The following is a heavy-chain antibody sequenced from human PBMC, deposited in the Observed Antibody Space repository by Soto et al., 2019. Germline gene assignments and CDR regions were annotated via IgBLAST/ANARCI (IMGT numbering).Heavy chain of an antibody. CDR2: IYPGDSDT. CDR1: GYAFSSYW. Sequence: GESLKISCQGSGYAFSSYWIAWVRQMPGKGLEWMGIIYPGDSDTRYSPSFQGQVTISVDKSITTAYLQWSSLKASDTAMYYCARGYCTATICDPWFDPWGQGTLVTVSS. CDR3: ARGYCTATICDPWFDP. J-gene: IGHJ5*02. D-gene: IGHD2-8*02. V-gene: IGHV5-51*01.